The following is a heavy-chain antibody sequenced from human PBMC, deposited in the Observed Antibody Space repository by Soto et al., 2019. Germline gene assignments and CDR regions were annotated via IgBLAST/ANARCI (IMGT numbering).Heavy chain of an antibody. J-gene: IGHJ6*03. V-gene: IGHV4-59*08. CDR2: VFSSGST. CDR1: GGSISSYY. Sequence: QVQLQESGPGLVKPSETLSLTCTVSGGSISSYYWTWVRQSPGKGLEWIGYVFSSGSTNHNPSLESRVTISLDTSKNQFSLKVISVTAADTAVYYCARRGKKSFYYYMDVWGKGTTVTVSS. CDR3: ARRGKKSFYYYMDV.